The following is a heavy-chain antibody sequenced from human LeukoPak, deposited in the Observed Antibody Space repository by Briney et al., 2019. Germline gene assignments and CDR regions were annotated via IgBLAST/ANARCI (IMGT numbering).Heavy chain of an antibody. J-gene: IGHJ1*01. D-gene: IGHD3-3*01. Sequence: GGSLRLSCAASGFTFSSYWMSWVRQAPGKGLEWVANINHDGNEQYYVDSVKGRFTISRDNAKNLVYLQMNSLRVEDTAVYYCARDPNFDFWSGYPDHWGQGTPVTVSS. CDR2: INHDGNEQ. V-gene: IGHV3-7*01. CDR1: GFTFSSYW. CDR3: ARDPNFDFWSGYPDH.